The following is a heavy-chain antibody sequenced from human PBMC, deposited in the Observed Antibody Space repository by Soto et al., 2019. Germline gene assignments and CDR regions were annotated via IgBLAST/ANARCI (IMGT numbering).Heavy chain of an antibody. J-gene: IGHJ6*02. Sequence: SVKVSRKASGGTFSSYAISWVRQAPGQGLEWMGGIIPIFGTANNAQKFQGRVTITGDESTSTPYMELSSLRSEDTAVYYCARSRRYNWHGYYYGKDGWGQGTTGTVSS. D-gene: IGHD1-20*01. CDR2: IIPIFGTA. V-gene: IGHV1-69*13. CDR1: GGTFSSYA. CDR3: ARSRRYNWHGYYYGKDG.